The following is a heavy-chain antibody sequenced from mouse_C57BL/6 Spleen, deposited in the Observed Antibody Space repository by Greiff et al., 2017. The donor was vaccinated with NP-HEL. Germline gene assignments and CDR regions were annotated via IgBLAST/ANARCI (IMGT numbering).Heavy chain of an antibody. CDR2: IDPENGDT. D-gene: IGHD2-2*01. J-gene: IGHJ3*01. Sequence: EVQLQQSGAELVRPGASVKLSCTASGFNIKDDYMHWVKQRPEQGLEWIGWIDPENGDTEYASKFQGKATITADTSSNTAYLQLSSLTSEDTAVYYCTTTVVLSTMVTTRTWFAYWGQGTLVTVSA. V-gene: IGHV14-4*01. CDR1: GFNIKDDY. CDR3: TTTVVLSTMVTTRTWFAY.